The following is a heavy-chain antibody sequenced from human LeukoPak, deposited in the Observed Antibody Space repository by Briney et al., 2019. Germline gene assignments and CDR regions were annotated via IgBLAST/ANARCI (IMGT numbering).Heavy chain of an antibody. CDR1: GFIFGTYW. J-gene: IGHJ4*01. CDR3: VREFRYGDFDY. D-gene: IGHD4-17*01. CDR2: IKQDGSET. V-gene: IGHV3-7*03. Sequence: GGSLRLSCAASGFIFGTYWMSWVRQPPGKRLEWVANIKQDGSETYYVDSVKGRFTMSRDNAKNLLYLQMNRLRAKDTAVYYCVREFRYGDFDYWGQGTLVIVSS.